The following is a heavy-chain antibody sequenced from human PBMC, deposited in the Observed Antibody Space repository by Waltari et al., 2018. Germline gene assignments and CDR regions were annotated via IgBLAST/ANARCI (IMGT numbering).Heavy chain of an antibody. CDR3: ARESSLVGWYPLSFDY. CDR1: GGPFSSYA. Sequence: QVQLVQSGAEVKKPGSSVQVSCKASGGPFSSYALSWVRQAPGQGLEWMGRIIPIFGTANYEQKFQGRVTITADESTSTAYMELSSLRSEDTAVYYCARESSLVGWYPLSFDYWGQGTLVTVSS. D-gene: IGHD6-19*01. J-gene: IGHJ4*02. V-gene: IGHV1-69*15. CDR2: IIPIFGTA.